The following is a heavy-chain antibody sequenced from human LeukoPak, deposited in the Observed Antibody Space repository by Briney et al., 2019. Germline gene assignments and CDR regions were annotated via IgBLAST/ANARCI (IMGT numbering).Heavy chain of an antibody. J-gene: IGHJ4*02. Sequence: GGSLRLSCAASGFTFSSYSMNWVRQAPGKGLEWVSSISSSSSYIYYADSVKGRFTISRDNAKNTLYLQMNSLRAEDTAVYYCARADGGNSPRGYWGQGTLVTVSS. CDR3: ARADGGNSPRGY. V-gene: IGHV3-21*01. CDR1: GFTFSSYS. CDR2: ISSSSSYI. D-gene: IGHD4-23*01.